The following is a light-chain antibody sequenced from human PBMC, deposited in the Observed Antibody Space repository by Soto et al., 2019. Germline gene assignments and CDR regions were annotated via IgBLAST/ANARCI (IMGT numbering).Light chain of an antibody. Sequence: DIQMTQSPSTLSASVGDRVTITCRASQSISSRLAWYQQKPGKAPKLLIYDASSLESGVPSRFSGSGSGTEFTLTVSSLQPDDVATYYCQQYNSYRTVGQGTKVEIK. V-gene: IGKV1-5*01. CDR3: QQYNSYRT. J-gene: IGKJ1*01. CDR1: QSISSR. CDR2: DAS.